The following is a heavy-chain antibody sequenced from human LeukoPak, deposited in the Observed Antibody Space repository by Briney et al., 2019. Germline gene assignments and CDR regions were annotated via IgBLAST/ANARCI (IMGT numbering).Heavy chain of an antibody. CDR2: IYYSGST. CDR1: GGSISSYY. CDR3: ARARGYSYGDY. Sequence: SETLSLTCTVSGGSISSYYWSWIRQPPGKGLEWIGYIYYSGSTNYNPSLKSRVTISVDTSKNQFSLKLSSVTAADTAVYYCARARGYSYGDYWGQGTLVTVSS. V-gene: IGHV4-59*12. D-gene: IGHD5-18*01. J-gene: IGHJ4*02.